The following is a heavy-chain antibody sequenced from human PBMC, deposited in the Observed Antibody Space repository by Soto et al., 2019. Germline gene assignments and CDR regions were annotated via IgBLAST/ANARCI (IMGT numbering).Heavy chain of an antibody. Sequence: SVNVSCKASGGTFSSYAISWVRQAPGQGLEWMGGIIPIFGTANYAQKFQGRVTITADESTSTAYMELSSLRSEDTAVYYCAREAAAHHDAFDIWGQGTMVTVSS. D-gene: IGHD6-13*01. CDR1: GGTFSSYA. V-gene: IGHV1-69*13. CDR2: IIPIFGTA. CDR3: AREAAAHHDAFDI. J-gene: IGHJ3*02.